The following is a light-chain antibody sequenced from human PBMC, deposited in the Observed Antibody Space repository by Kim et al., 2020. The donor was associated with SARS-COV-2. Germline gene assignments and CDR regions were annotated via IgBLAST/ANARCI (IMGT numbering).Light chain of an antibody. CDR2: WAS. CDR3: QQYYSSPLT. Sequence: DIVMTQSPDSLAVSLGERATINCKSSQSVLYSSNNKNYLAWYQQKPGQPTKLLIYWASTRESGVPDRFSGSGSGTEFTLTISSLQAEDVAFYYCQQYYSSPLTFGGGTKV. J-gene: IGKJ4*01. V-gene: IGKV4-1*01. CDR1: QSVLYSSNNKNY.